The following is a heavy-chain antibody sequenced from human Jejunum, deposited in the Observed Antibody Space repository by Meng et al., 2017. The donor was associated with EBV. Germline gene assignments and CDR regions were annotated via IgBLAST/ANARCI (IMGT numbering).Heavy chain of an antibody. CDR1: GFSFSDYY. D-gene: IGHD4-17*01. Sequence: QVQLVESGGALVKPGGSLRLSCTASGFSFSDYYMSWIRQAPGKGLEWLSYISASGTSKYLADSVKGRFIISRDNAKNSLYLQMNSLRAEDTAVYYCARKRGDYLGWGQGTLVTVSS. CDR3: ARKRGDYLG. CDR2: ISASGTSK. J-gene: IGHJ4*02. V-gene: IGHV3-11*01.